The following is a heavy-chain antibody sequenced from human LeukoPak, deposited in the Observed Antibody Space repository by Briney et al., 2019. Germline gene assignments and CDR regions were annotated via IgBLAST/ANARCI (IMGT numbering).Heavy chain of an antibody. CDR3: ARSTTVLRGGFDY. CDR1: GYSISVDYC. D-gene: IGHD3-10*01. J-gene: IGHJ4*02. CDR2: FRHIEGS. V-gene: IGHV4-38-2*01. Sequence: PSETLSLTCSVSGYSISVDYCWGWVRQPPGKGLEWIGSFRHIEGSYYKPSLKSRVTVSLDTSQNQFSLKLTSVTAADTAVYYCARSTTVLRGGFDYWGQGILVTVSS.